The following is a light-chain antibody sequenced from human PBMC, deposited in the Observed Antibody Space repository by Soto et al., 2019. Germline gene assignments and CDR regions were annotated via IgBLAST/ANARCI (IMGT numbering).Light chain of an antibody. J-gene: IGLJ1*01. CDR2: SNN. CDR3: AAWDDSLNAYV. V-gene: IGLV1-44*01. Sequence: QSVLTQPTSASGTPGQRGTISCSGSSSNIGSNTVNWYQQLPVTAPKLLIYSNNQRPSGVPDLFSGSKSCTSASLAISGLQSEDEADYYCAAWDDSLNAYVFGTGTKLTVL. CDR1: SSNIGSNT.